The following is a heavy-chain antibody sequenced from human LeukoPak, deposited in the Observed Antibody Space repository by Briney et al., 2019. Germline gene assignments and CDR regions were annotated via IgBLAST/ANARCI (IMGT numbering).Heavy chain of an antibody. J-gene: IGHJ4*02. D-gene: IGHD2-21*02. Sequence: PGGSLRLSCAASEFTFSAYSMNWVRQAPGKGLEWVSYIGGSSTTIYYADSVKGRFTISRDNAKSSLYLQMNSLRAEDTAVYYCARGRAPYCGADCYARYFDYWGQGALVAVSS. CDR2: IGGSSTTI. CDR3: ARGRAPYCGADCYARYFDY. V-gene: IGHV3-48*04. CDR1: EFTFSAYS.